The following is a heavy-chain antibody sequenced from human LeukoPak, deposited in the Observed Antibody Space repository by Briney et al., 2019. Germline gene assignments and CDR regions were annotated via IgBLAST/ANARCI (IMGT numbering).Heavy chain of an antibody. CDR2: INPNSGGT. J-gene: IGHJ3*02. CDR3: ARQDYGDYLSGIRAFDI. D-gene: IGHD4-17*01. CDR1: GYTFTGYY. V-gene: IGHV1-2*02. Sequence: GASVKVSCKASGYTFTGYYMHWVRQAPGQGLEWMGWINPNSGGTNYAQKFQGRVTMTRDTSISTAYMELSRLRSDDTAVYYCARQDYGDYLSGIRAFDIWGQGTMVTVSS.